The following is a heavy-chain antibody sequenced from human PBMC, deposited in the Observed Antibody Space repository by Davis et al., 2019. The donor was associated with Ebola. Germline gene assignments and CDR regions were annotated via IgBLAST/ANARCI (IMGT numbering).Heavy chain of an antibody. CDR3: AGQHWYFAL. J-gene: IGHJ2*01. CDR1: GFTLSGFG. Sequence: PGGSLRLSCATSGFTLSGFGMNWIRQAPGKGLEWVSSISSGSTYIKYAESVKGRFTISRDNARNSLYLQMNSLSAEDTAVYYCAGQHWYFALWGRGTQVTVSS. V-gene: IGHV3-21*01. D-gene: IGHD6-13*01. CDR2: ISSGSTYI.